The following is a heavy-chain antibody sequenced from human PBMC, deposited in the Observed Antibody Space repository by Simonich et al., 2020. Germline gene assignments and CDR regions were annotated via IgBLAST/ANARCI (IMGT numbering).Heavy chain of an antibody. D-gene: IGHD6-13*01. CDR1: GGSISSSSYY. CDR2: IYSSGST. Sequence: QLQLQESGPGLVKPSETLSLTCTVSGGSISSSSYYWGWIRQPPGRGLEWIGSIYSSGSTYDNPSLKSRVTISVYTSKNQFSLKLSSVTAADTAVYYCARHAGFAFDIWGQGTMVTVSS. CDR3: ARHAGFAFDI. V-gene: IGHV4-39*01. J-gene: IGHJ3*02.